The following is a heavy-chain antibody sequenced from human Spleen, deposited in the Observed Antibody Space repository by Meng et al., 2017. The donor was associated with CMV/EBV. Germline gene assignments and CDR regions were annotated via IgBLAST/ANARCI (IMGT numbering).Heavy chain of an antibody. V-gene: IGHV4-39*01. CDR2: IYYSGNT. CDR1: GGSIDSSSHH. D-gene: IGHD3-3*01. CDR3: ARQKYYDFWYFDY. Sequence: SETLSLTCIVSGGSIDSSSHHWGWIRQPPGKGLQWIGTIYYSGNTYYSPSLKSRVTISVDTSKNQFSLKLRFVTAADTAVYYCARQKYYDFWYFDYWGQGALVTVSS. J-gene: IGHJ4*02.